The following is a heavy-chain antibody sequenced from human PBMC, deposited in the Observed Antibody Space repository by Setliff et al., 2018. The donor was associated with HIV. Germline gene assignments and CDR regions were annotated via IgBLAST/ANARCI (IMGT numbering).Heavy chain of an antibody. D-gene: IGHD4-17*01. CDR3: ARDFLRSGYFDS. J-gene: IGHJ4*02. V-gene: IGHV4-31*11. Sequence: SETLSLTCAVYGGSFSGYYWSWIRQHPGKGLEWIGYIYYSGSTYYSPSLKSRVTTSIDTSQNQFSLRLSSVTATDTAVYFCARDFLRSGYFDSWGQGKLVTVSS. CDR1: GGSFSGYY. CDR2: IYYSGST.